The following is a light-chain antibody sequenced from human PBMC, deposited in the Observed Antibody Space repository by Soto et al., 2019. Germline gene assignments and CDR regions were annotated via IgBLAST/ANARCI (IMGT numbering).Light chain of an antibody. Sequence: QSVLTQPASVSGSPGQSITISCTGTSSDVGGYNYVSWYQQNPGKAPKLMIYDVSNRPSGVSNRFSGSKSGSTASLTISGLQAEDEADYYCTSYTSSSTPYVFGGGTKVTVL. V-gene: IGLV2-14*01. CDR3: TSYTSSSTPYV. J-gene: IGLJ1*01. CDR2: DVS. CDR1: SSDVGGYNY.